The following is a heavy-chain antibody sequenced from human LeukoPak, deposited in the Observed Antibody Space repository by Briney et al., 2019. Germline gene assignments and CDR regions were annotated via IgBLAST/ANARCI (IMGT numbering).Heavy chain of an antibody. CDR2: TIPIFGTA. J-gene: IGHJ4*02. V-gene: IGHV1-69*13. CDR3: ARVAGGSYQFDY. Sequence: SVKVSCKASGGTFSSYAISWVRQAPGQGLEWMGGTIPIFGTANYAQKFQGRVTITADESTSTAYMELSSLRSEDTAVYYCARVAGGSYQFDYWGQGTLVTVSS. CDR1: GGTFSSYA. D-gene: IGHD1-26*01.